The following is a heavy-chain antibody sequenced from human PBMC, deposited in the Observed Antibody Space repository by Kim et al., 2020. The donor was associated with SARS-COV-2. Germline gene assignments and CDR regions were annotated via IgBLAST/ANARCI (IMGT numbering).Heavy chain of an antibody. D-gene: IGHD2-15*01. J-gene: IGHJ6*02. V-gene: IGHV4-59*01. CDR1: GGSISSYY. CDR2: IYYSGST. CDR3: ARDNAGSKYCSGGSCYLGHYYYYYGMDV. Sequence: SETLSLTCTVSGGSISSYYWSWIRQPPGKGLEWIGYIYYSGSTNYNPSLKSRVTISVDTSKNQFSLKLSSVTAADTAVYYCARDNAGSKYCSGGSCYLGHYYYYYGMDVWGQGTTVTVSS.